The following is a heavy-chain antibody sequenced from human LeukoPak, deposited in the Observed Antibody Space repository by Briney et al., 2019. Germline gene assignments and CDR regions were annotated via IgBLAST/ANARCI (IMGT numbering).Heavy chain of an antibody. Sequence: GGSLRLSCAASGFTLSSSWMSWVRQAPGKGLQWVANIKEDESEKDYVDSVKGRFTISRDNSKNSLYLQMNSLRTEDTALYYCVKGGFGEYHFDYWGQGTLVTVSS. D-gene: IGHD3-10*01. J-gene: IGHJ4*02. CDR1: GFTLSSSW. CDR2: IKEDESEK. V-gene: IGHV3-7*03. CDR3: VKGGFGEYHFDY.